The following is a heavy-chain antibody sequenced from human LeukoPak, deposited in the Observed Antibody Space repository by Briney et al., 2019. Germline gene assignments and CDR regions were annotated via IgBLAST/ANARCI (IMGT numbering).Heavy chain of an antibody. CDR1: GFTVSSIY. CDR3: ATTYFYDSSGYLDY. D-gene: IGHD3-22*01. CDR2: IYSGGST. Sequence: GGSLRLSCAASGFTVSSIYMSWVRQAPGKGLEWVSVIYSGGSTYYADSVKGRFTISRDNSKNTLYLQMNSLRAEDTAVYYCATTYFYDSSGYLDYWGQGTLVTVSS. V-gene: IGHV3-66*01. J-gene: IGHJ4*02.